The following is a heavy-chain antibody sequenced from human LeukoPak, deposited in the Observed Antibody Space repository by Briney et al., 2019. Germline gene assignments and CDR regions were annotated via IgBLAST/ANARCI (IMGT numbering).Heavy chain of an antibody. V-gene: IGHV3-74*01. J-gene: IGHJ6*02. Sequence: GGSLRLSCAASGFTFSSYWMHWVRQAPGKGLVWVSRINSDGSSTSYADSVEGRFTISRDNAKNTLYLQMNSLRAEDTAVYYCARGPAPYYYDSSGYYHYYYYYGMDVWGQGTTVTVSS. CDR2: INSDGSST. CDR1: GFTFSSYW. D-gene: IGHD3-22*01. CDR3: ARGPAPYYYDSSGYYHYYYYYGMDV.